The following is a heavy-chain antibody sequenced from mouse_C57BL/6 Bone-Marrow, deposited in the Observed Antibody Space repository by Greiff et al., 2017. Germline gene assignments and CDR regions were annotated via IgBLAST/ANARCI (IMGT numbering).Heavy chain of an antibody. J-gene: IGHJ4*01. CDR3: AKGLQGYCAMDY. CDR2: ISYDGSN. V-gene: IGHV3-6*01. CDR1: GYSLTSGYY. D-gene: IGHD2-4*01. Sequence: ESGPGLVKPSQSLSLTCSVTGYSLTSGYYWNWIRQFPGNKLEWMGYISYDGSNHYNPSLKNRISITRDTSKNQFFLQLNSVTTEDTATYYWAKGLQGYCAMDYWGQGTSVTVAS.